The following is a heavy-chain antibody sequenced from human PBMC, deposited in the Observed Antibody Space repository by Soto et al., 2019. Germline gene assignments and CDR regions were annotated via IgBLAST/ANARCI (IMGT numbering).Heavy chain of an antibody. V-gene: IGHV3-7*03. CDR3: TTVTTSSVFDV. Sequence: EVQLVESGGGLVQPGGSLRLSCAASGFRFSTYWMRWVRQAQENGLQWVPNIKEDGSEKYYVDSVEGRFTISRDSSDNSLYLQMNSVRGEDTAVYYCTTVTTSSVFDVWGQGTLVTVSS. J-gene: IGHJ4*02. D-gene: IGHD4-17*01. CDR1: GFRFSTYW. CDR2: IKEDGSEK.